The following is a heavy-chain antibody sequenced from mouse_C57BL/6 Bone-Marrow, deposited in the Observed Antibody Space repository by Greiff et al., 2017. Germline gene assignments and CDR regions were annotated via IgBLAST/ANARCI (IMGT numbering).Heavy chain of an antibody. Sequence: QVQLKQPGAELVKPGASVKLSCKASGYTFTSYWMHWVKQRPGQGLEWIGMIHPNSGSTNYNEKFKSKATLTVDKSSSTAYMQLSSLTSEDSAVYYCARSSSCHYYARDYWGQGTSVTVSS. CDR1: GYTFTSYW. J-gene: IGHJ4*01. CDR2: IHPNSGST. CDR3: ARSSSCHYYARDY. V-gene: IGHV1-64*01. D-gene: IGHD1-1*01.